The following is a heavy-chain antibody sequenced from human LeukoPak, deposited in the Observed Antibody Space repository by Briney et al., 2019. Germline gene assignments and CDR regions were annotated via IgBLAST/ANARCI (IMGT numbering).Heavy chain of an antibody. V-gene: IGHV3-48*04. D-gene: IGHD3-22*01. J-gene: IGHJ3*02. CDR2: ISSSSRTI. CDR1: GFTFSSYS. Sequence: GGSLRLSCAASGFTFSSYSMNWVRQAPGKGLEWVSYISSSSRTIYYADSVKGRFTISRDNAKNTLYLQMNSLRAEDTAVYYCAKDSRLGPRSGYDDAFDIWGQGTMVTVSS. CDR3: AKDSRLGPRSGYDDAFDI.